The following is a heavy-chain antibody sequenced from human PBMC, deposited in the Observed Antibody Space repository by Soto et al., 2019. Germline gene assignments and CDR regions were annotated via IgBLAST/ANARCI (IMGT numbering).Heavy chain of an antibody. CDR1: GGTFSSYA. V-gene: IGHV1-69*06. J-gene: IGHJ4*02. CDR3: ARDQSYCSGGSCYYALNNFDF. D-gene: IGHD2-15*01. Sequence: ASVKVSCKASGGTFSSYAISWVRQAPGQGLEWMGGIIPIFGTANYAQKFQGRVTITADKSTSTAYMELSSLRSEDTAVYYCARDQSYCSGGSCYYALNNFDFWGQRTLVTVSS. CDR2: IIPIFGTA.